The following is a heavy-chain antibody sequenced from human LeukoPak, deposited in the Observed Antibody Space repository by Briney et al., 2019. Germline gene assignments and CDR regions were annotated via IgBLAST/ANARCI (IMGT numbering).Heavy chain of an antibody. J-gene: IGHJ4*02. CDR2: IYYSGST. CDR1: GGSISSSSYY. V-gene: IGHV4-39*07. CDR3: ASYYYGSGSSMVDY. Sequence: SETLSLTCTVSGGSISSSSYYWGWIRQPPGKGLEWIGSIYYSGSTYYNPSLKSRVTISVDTSKNQFSLKLSSVTAADTAVYYCASYYYGSGSSMVDYWGQGTLVTVSS. D-gene: IGHD3-10*01.